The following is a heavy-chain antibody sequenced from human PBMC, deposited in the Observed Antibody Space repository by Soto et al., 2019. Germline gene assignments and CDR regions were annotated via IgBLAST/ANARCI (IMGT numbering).Heavy chain of an antibody. D-gene: IGHD6-6*01. CDR1: GFISTSYW. CDR2: IDPSDSYT. J-gene: IGHJ6*02. Sequence: GESLKISCKASGFISTSYWLSWVRQMPGKGLEWMGRIDPSDSYTNYSPSFQGHVTISADKSISTAYLQWSSLKASDTAVYYCARHDLLYSSSPEDPYYYYGMDVWGQGTTVTVSS. CDR3: ARHDLLYSSSPEDPYYYYGMDV. V-gene: IGHV5-10-1*01.